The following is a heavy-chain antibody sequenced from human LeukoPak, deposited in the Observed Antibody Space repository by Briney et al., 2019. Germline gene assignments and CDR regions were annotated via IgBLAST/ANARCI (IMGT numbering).Heavy chain of an antibody. CDR3: ARDKGTSYLSSFDY. Sequence: GGALTFTCPATGCIFRSYELNEVRPARGKGLAWVSYISSSGSTIVYAESVKGRFNISRDNSKNTLYLQMNSLRAADTAVYYCARDKGTSYLSSFDYWGQGTLVTVSS. CDR2: ISSSGSTI. D-gene: IGHD6-6*01. J-gene: IGHJ4*02. CDR1: GCIFRSYE. V-gene: IGHV3-48*03.